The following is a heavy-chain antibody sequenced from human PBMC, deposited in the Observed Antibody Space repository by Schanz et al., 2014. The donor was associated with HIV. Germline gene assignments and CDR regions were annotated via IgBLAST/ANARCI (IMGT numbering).Heavy chain of an antibody. D-gene: IGHD3-9*01. CDR1: GYTFTSQY. CDR2: INPYDGST. J-gene: IGHJ4*02. CDR3: ARGDILTGLYPYYFDS. Sequence: QVQLVQSGAEVKKPGASVKVSCKASGYTFTSQYMHWVRQAPGQGLEWMGLINPYDGSTSNAQKFQGRVTMTRDTSTSTVYMQLSRLTSDDTAVYYCARGDILTGLYPYYFDSWGQGTLVTVSS. V-gene: IGHV1-46*01.